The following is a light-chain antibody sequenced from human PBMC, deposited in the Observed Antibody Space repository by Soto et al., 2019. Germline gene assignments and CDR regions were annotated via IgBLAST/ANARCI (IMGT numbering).Light chain of an antibody. CDR3: SSYTSSSTWV. V-gene: IGLV2-18*02. J-gene: IGLJ3*02. Sequence: QSAPTQPPSVSGSPGQSVTISCTGTSSDVGNYNRVSWYQQPPGTAPKLMIYEVSNRPSGVPDRFSGSKSGNTASLTISGLQAEDEADYYCSSYTSSSTWVFGGGTKLTVL. CDR1: SSDVGNYNR. CDR2: EVS.